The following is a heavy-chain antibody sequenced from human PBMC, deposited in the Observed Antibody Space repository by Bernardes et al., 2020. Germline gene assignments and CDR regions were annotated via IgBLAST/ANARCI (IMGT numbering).Heavy chain of an antibody. Sequence: GGSLRLSCAASGFTFSSYWMSWVRQAPGKGLEWVANIKQDGSEKYYVDSVKGRFTISRDNAKNSLYLQMNSLRAEDTAVYYCARVSGADATYCYYFMDVWGKGTTVTVSS. CDR3: ARVSGADATYCYYFMDV. J-gene: IGHJ6*03. CDR2: IKQDGSEK. CDR1: GFTFSSYW. V-gene: IGHV3-7*04.